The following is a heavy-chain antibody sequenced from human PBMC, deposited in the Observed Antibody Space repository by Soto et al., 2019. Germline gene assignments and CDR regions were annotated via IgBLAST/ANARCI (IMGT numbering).Heavy chain of an antibody. CDR2: SREKPQGYST. V-gene: IGHV3-72*01. CDR3: VRATYFSDSSGYTRCLDY. CDR1: GFNFSAHN. Sequence: VQLVESGGDLVQPGGYLRLYCAGSGFNFSAHNIDWIRQAPAKGREWVGRSREKPQGYSTAYAASVKGRFTTSRDGSKNSAYLQMNSLKTEDTAVYYCVRATYFSDSSGYTRCLDYWGQGTLVTVSS. D-gene: IGHD3-22*01. J-gene: IGHJ4*02.